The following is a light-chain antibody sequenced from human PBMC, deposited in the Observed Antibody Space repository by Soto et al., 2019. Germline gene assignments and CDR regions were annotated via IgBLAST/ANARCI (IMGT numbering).Light chain of an antibody. V-gene: IGLV2-14*03. J-gene: IGLJ1*01. CDR1: SSDVGGYNY. CDR2: DVS. CDR3: SSYTTSNTRQIV. Sequence: QSALTQPASASGSPGQSITISCTGTSSDVGGYNYVSWYQHHPGKAPKLIIYDVSNRPSGVSNRFSGSKSGNTASLTISGLQPEDEADDYCSSYTTSNTRQIVFGTGTKVTVL.